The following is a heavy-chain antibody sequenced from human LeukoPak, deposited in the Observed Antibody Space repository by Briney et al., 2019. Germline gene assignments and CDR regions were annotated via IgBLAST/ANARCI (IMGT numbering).Heavy chain of an antibody. D-gene: IGHD3-22*01. J-gene: IGHJ4*02. CDR1: GYSISSGYY. CDR2: IYHSGST. Sequence: SETLSLTCAVSGYSISSGYYWGWIRQPPGKGLEWIGSIYHSGSTYYNPSLKSRVTISVDTSKNQFSLKLSSVTAADTAVYYCARDWMYYDSSGYHYEAYYFDYWGQGTLVTVSS. V-gene: IGHV4-38-2*02. CDR3: ARDWMYYDSSGYHYEAYYFDY.